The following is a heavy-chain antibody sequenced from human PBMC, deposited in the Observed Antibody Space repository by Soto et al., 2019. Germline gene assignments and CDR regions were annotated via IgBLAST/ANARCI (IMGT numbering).Heavy chain of an antibody. CDR1: GGSISSGSFY. V-gene: IGHV4-39*01. Sequence: QLQLQESGPGLVKPSETLSLTCTVSGGSISSGSFYWGWIRQPPGKGLEWIGSIYYTRNTYYKPSLKRRVTISVDSSKNQFSLKLSSVTAADTAVYYCARHWEQWLGYIDYWGQGTLVAVSS. CDR3: ARHWEQWLGYIDY. J-gene: IGHJ4*02. D-gene: IGHD6-19*01. CDR2: IYYTRNT.